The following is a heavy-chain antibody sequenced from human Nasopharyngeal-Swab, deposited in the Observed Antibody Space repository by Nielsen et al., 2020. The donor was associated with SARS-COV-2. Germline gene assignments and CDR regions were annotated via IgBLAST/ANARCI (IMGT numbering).Heavy chain of an antibody. Sequence: ARQAPGQGCGWMGWMNPNSGNTGYAQKFQGRVTMTRNTSISTAYMELSSLRSEDTAVYYCASRYYDFWSGYPSAFDIWGQGTMVTVSS. D-gene: IGHD3-3*01. J-gene: IGHJ3*02. CDR2: MNPNSGNT. CDR3: ASRYYDFWSGYPSAFDI. V-gene: IGHV1-8*01.